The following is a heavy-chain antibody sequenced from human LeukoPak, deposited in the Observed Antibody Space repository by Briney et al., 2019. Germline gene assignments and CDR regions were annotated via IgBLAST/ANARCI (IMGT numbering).Heavy chain of an antibody. Sequence: ASVKVSCKASGYTFTSYYMHWVRQAPGQGLEWMGIINPSGGSTSYAQKSQCRVTMTRDTSTSTVYMELSSLRSEDTAVYYCARELDYGGNFIAFDLWGRGTLVTVSS. J-gene: IGHJ2*01. CDR3: ARELDYGGNFIAFDL. CDR2: INPSGGST. V-gene: IGHV1-46*03. CDR1: GYTFTSYY. D-gene: IGHD4-23*01.